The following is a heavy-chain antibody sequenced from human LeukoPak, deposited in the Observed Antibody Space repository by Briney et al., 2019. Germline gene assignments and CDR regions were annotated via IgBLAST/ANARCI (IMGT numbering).Heavy chain of an antibody. CDR2: VHNVGST. V-gene: IGHV4-39*01. J-gene: IGHJ4*02. Sequence: SETLSLTCTVSGVSTTNGIYYWAWIRQPPPKGLEWIGSVHNVGSTYHNSSRRSRATTARDTSKNQFSLRLNSVTAADTAVYYCARHAEYNSGWHFYLDHWGQGILVTVSS. CDR1: GVSTTNGIYY. D-gene: IGHD6-19*01. CDR3: ARHAEYNSGWHFYLDH.